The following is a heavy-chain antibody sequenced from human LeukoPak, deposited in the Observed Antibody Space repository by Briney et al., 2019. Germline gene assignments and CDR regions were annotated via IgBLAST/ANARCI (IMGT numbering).Heavy chain of an antibody. Sequence: SETLSLTCTVSGGSISSSSYYWGWIRQPPGKELEWIGSIYYSGSTYYNPSLKSRVTISVDTSKNQFSLKLSSVTAADTAVYYCARATVTYDILTGYNHNWFDPWGQGTLVTVSS. CDR3: ARATVTYDILTGYNHNWFDP. V-gene: IGHV4-39*01. J-gene: IGHJ5*02. CDR2: IYYSGST. D-gene: IGHD3-9*01. CDR1: GGSISSSSYY.